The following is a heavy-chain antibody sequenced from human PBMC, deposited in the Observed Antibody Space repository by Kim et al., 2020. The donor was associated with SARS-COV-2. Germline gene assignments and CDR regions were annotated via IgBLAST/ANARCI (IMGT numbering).Heavy chain of an antibody. V-gene: IGHV3-13*04. D-gene: IGHD1-20*01. J-gene: IGHJ2*01. CDR2: IGTKADT. CDR3: ARGPIEECIRATKGYFDL. Sequence: GGSLRLSCAASGFTFSSYDMHWVRQGTEKGLEWVSSIGTKADTYYPDSVKDRFTISRENAKDSFYLQMNSLRAEDTAVYYCARGPIEECIRATKGYFDLWGRGTVVTVSS. CDR1: GFTFSSYD.